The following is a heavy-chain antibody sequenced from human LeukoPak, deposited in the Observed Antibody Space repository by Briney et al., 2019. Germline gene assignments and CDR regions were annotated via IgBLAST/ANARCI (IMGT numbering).Heavy chain of an antibody. CDR2: ISYDGSNK. CDR1: GFTFSSYA. CDR3: ARADYDFWSGYYNP. Sequence: GGSLRLSCAASGFTFSSYAMHWVRQAPGKGLEWVAVISYDGSNKYYADSVKGRFTISRDNSKNTLYLQMNSLRAEDTAVYYCARADYDFWSGYYNPWGQGTLVTVSS. V-gene: IGHV3-30*04. D-gene: IGHD3-3*01. J-gene: IGHJ5*02.